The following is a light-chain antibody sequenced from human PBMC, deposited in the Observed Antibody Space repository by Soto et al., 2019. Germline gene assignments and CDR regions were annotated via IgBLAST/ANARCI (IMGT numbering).Light chain of an antibody. CDR2: LNSDGSH. CDR3: QTWGTGPWV. CDR1: SGHSSYA. V-gene: IGLV4-69*01. Sequence: QPVLTQSPSAPASLGASVKLTCTLSSGHSSYAIAWHQQQPEKGPRSLMKLNSDGSHSKGDGIPDRFSGSSSGAERYLTISSLQSEDEADYYCQTWGTGPWVFGGGTKLTVL. J-gene: IGLJ3*02.